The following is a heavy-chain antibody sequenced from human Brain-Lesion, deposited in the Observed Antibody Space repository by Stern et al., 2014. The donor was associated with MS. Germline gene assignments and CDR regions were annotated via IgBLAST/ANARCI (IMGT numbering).Heavy chain of an antibody. Sequence: EVQLLESGGDLVQPGRSLRLSCAAFGFTFDDYAMHWVRQAPGKGLELVAGISWNSGTIGYADSVKGRFTTSRDNAYSSLYLQMNSLRPEDTALYYCARDITGSSAYFAYWGQGTLVTVSS. CDR3: ARDITGSSAYFAY. CDR2: ISWNSGTI. J-gene: IGHJ4*02. D-gene: IGHD1-14*01. CDR1: GFTFDDYA. V-gene: IGHV3-9*01.